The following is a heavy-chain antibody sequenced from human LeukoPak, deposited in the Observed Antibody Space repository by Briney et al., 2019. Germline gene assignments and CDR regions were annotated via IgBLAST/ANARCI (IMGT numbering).Heavy chain of an antibody. CDR3: TTDLWFGEFGLDV. Sequence: GGSLRLSCAASGFTFSNAWMSWVRQAPGKGLEWVGRIKSKTDGGTTDYVAPMKGRFTISRDDSKNTLYVQMNSLKTEDTAVYYCTTDLWFGEFGLDVWGQGTTVIVSS. D-gene: IGHD3-10*01. CDR1: GFTFSNAW. V-gene: IGHV3-15*01. CDR2: IKSKTDGGTT. J-gene: IGHJ6*02.